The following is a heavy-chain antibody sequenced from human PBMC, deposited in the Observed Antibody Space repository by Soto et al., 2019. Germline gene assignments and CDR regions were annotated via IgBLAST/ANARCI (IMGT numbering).Heavy chain of an antibody. CDR1: GFTFSSYW. V-gene: IGHV3-7*03. Sequence: EVQLVESGGGLVQPGGSLRLSCAASGFTFSSYWMSWVRQAPGKGLEWVANIKQDGSEKYYVDSVKGRFTISRDNAKNSLYLQMNSLSAEDTAVYYCARASGSSWFDYWGQGSLVTVS. CDR3: ARASGSSWFDY. CDR2: IKQDGSEK. D-gene: IGHD6-13*01. J-gene: IGHJ4*02.